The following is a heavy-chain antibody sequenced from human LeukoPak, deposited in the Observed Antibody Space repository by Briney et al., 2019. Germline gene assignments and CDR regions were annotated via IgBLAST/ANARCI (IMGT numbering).Heavy chain of an antibody. CDR3: ARRNCSGGSCYWPPSSFYGMDV. CDR2: IIPILGIA. Sequence: ASVKVSCKASGGTFSSYAISWVRQAPGQGLEWMGRIIPILGIANYAQKFQGRVTITADKSTSTAYMELSSLRSEDTAVYYCARRNCSGGSCYWPPSSFYGMDVWGQGATVTVSS. CDR1: GGTFSSYA. V-gene: IGHV1-69*04. J-gene: IGHJ6*02. D-gene: IGHD2-15*01.